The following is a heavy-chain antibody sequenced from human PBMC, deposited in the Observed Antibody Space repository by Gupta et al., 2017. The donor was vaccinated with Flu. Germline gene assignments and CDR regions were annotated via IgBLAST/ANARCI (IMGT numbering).Heavy chain of an antibody. CDR2: IYTSGST. CDR3: ARDAGHDYRYYYYGMDV. V-gene: IGHV4-61*02. J-gene: IGHJ6*02. D-gene: IGHD4-11*01. Sequence: GGSISSGSYYWSWIRQPAGKGLEWIGRIYTSGSTNYNPSLKSRVTISVDTSKNQFSLKLSSVTAADTAVYYCARDAGHDYRYYYYGMDVGGQGTTVTVSS. CDR1: GGSISSGSYY.